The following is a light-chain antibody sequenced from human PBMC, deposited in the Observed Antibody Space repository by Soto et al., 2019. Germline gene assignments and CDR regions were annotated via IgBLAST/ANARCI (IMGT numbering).Light chain of an antibody. V-gene: IGKV2-28*01. CDR2: LAS. CDR1: QSLLHSDGYNY. CDR3: MQVLQTLT. Sequence: EIVMTQAPLSLPVTPGEPASISCRSSQSLLHSDGYNYLAWYLQKPGHSPQLLIYLASNRASGVPDRFSLSGSGTDVTLRISRVEAEDVGVYYCMQVLQTLTFGGGNKVQIK. J-gene: IGKJ4*01.